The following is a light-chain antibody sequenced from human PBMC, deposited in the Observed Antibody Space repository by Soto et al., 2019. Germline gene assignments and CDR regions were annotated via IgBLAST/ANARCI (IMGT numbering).Light chain of an antibody. V-gene: IGKV3-20*01. J-gene: IGKJ3*01. CDR3: QQYGRSPFT. Sequence: EIVLTQSPGTLSLSPGERATLSCRASQSVSSNKLAWYQQRPGQAPRVVIYGASTRATAIPERFSGSGSGTDCTLTISRLEPEDFAVYYCQQYGRSPFTFGPGTKVDIK. CDR1: QSVSSNK. CDR2: GAS.